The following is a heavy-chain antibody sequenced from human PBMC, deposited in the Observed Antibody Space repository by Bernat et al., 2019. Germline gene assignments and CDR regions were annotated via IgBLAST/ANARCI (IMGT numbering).Heavy chain of an antibody. CDR2: ISSSGSTI. D-gene: IGHD4-17*01. Sequence: EVQLVESGGGLQQPGGSLRLSCAASGFTFSSFEMNGVRQAPGKGLEWVSYISSSGSTIYYADSVKGRFTISRDNAKNSLYLQMNSLRAEDTAVYFCARVTSVIYLDYWGQGTLVTVSS. J-gene: IGHJ4*02. CDR3: ARVTSVIYLDY. CDR1: GFTFSSFE. V-gene: IGHV3-48*03.